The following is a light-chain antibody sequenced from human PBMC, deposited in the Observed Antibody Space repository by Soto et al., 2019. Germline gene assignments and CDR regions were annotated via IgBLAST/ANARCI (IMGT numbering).Light chain of an antibody. CDR2: DVY. V-gene: IGLV2-14*01. CDR3: SSYTCWSSLV. J-gene: IGLJ1*01. Sequence: QSVLTQPASVSGSPGQSIIISCTGTSSDVGAYNYVSWYQQHPGKAPKLMIWDVYNRPSRVSHRFSGSKSGNTASLTIFGLQAEDEADYYCSSYTCWSSLVFGTGTK. CDR1: SSDVGAYNY.